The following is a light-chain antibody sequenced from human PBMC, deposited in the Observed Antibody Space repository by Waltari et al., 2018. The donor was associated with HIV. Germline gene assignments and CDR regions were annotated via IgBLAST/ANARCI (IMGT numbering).Light chain of an antibody. Sequence: DIQMTQSPSSVSASVGDTVTISCRASQAFSTWIAWYQQKPGRAPKLLIYSASTLHGGVPSRFSCSGSGPDFTLTISNLQPEDFATYYCQRANTSPSFGGGTKVEIK. CDR3: QRANTSPS. J-gene: IGKJ4*01. CDR2: SAS. V-gene: IGKV1-12*02. CDR1: QAFSTW.